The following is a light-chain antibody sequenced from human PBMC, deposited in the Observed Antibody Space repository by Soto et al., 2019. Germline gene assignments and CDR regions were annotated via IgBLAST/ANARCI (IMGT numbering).Light chain of an antibody. V-gene: IGKV4-1*01. CDR2: WAS. J-gene: IGKJ5*01. CDR3: QQYYSTPPIT. Sequence: DIVMTQSPDSLAVSLGERATINCKSSQSVLYSSNNKNYLAWYQQKPGQPPKLLMYWASTRESGVPDRFSGSGSGTDFTLTISSLQAEDVAVYYCQQYYSTPPITFGQGTRLEIK. CDR1: QSVLYSSNNKNY.